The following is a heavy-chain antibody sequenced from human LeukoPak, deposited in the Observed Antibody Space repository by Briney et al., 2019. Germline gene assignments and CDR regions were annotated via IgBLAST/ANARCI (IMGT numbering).Heavy chain of an antibody. CDR3: AIAAGWELGY. D-gene: IGHD6-25*01. CDR2: IKEDASEE. CDR1: GFTSSRHW. V-gene: IGHV3-7*01. J-gene: IGHJ4*02. Sequence: PAGSLRLSCAVSGFTSSRHWMSWVRQTPEKGLEWVANIKEDASEENYVDSVKGRFTISRDNAKNSLYLQMNSLRAEDTAVYYCAIAAGWELGYWGQGTLVTVSS.